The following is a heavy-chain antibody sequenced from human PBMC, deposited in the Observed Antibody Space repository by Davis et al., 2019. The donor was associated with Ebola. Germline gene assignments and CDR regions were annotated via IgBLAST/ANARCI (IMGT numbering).Heavy chain of an antibody. CDR2: IKSDGTTI. Sequence: GESLKISCEASGFSFDAYAMHWVRQAPGKGLEWVSRIKSDGTTISYADSVKGRFTISRDNAKYTLFLQMNSLRAEDTAVYYCARDGENYSDLDYWGQGTLVTVSS. CDR3: ARDGENYSDLDY. CDR1: GFSFDAYA. J-gene: IGHJ4*02. D-gene: IGHD3-10*01. V-gene: IGHV3-74*01.